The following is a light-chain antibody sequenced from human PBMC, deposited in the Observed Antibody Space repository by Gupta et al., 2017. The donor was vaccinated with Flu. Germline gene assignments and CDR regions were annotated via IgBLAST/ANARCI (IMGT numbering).Light chain of an antibody. CDR1: QRISSY. V-gene: IGKV1-39*01. CDR2: AAS. CDR3: QQYDSTPLT. J-gene: IGKJ2*01. Sequence: DIQMKQSPSSLSASVGDRVTITCRASQRISSYLSWYQQRPGKAPKLLIYAASSFQSGVPSRFSGSGSGTDFTLTISSLQSEDFATYYCQQYDSTPLTFGEGTKLEIK.